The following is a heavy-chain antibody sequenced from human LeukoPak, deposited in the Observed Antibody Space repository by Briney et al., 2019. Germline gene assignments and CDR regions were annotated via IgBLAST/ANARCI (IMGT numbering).Heavy chain of an antibody. CDR2: INHSGST. CDR3: ARAAPEAYDFWSGYYATNYHYYYMDV. D-gene: IGHD3-3*01. Sequence: PSETLSLTCAVYGGSFSGYYWSWIRQPPGKGLEWIGEINHSGSTNYNPSLKSRVTISVDTSKNQFSLKLNSVTAADTAVYYCARAAPEAYDFWSGYYATNYHYYYMDVWGKGTTVTVSS. J-gene: IGHJ6*03. CDR1: GGSFSGYY. V-gene: IGHV4-34*01.